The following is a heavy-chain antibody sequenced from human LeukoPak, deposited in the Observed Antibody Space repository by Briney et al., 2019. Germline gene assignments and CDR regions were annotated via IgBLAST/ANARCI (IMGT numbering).Heavy chain of an antibody. Sequence: SVKVTCKASGGTFSSYAISWVRQAPGQGREWMGGIIPIFGTANYAQNFQGRVTITTDESTSKSSMELSSLSAEDTAVYYCARDRNNWNDGHAFDIWGQGTMVTVSS. D-gene: IGHD1-20*01. CDR2: IIPIFGTA. CDR3: ARDRNNWNDGHAFDI. V-gene: IGHV1-69*05. CDR1: GGTFSSYA. J-gene: IGHJ3*02.